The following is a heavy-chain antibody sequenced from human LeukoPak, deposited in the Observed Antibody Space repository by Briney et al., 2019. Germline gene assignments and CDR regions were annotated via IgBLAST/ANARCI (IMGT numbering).Heavy chain of an antibody. CDR1: GGSFSGYY. J-gene: IGHJ4*02. CDR2: IYYSGST. Sequence: SETLSLTCAVYGGSFSGYYWSWIRQPPGKGLEWIGYIYYSGSTNYNPSLKSRVTISVDTSKNQFSLKLSSVTAADTAVYHCARTTYYYDISGYSYYFDDWGQGTLVTVSS. CDR3: ARTTYYYDISGYSYYFDD. D-gene: IGHD3-22*01. V-gene: IGHV4-59*01.